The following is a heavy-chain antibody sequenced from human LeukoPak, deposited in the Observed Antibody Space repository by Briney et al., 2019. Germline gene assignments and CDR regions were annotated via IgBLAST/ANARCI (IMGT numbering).Heavy chain of an antibody. CDR3: AKDQVAAAAINWFDP. CDR2: IWYDGSNK. J-gene: IGHJ5*02. Sequence: PGGSLRLSCAASGFTFSSYGMHWVRQAPGKGLEWVAVIWYDGSNKYYADSVKGRFTTSRDNSKNTLYLQMNSLRAEDTAVYYCAKDQVAAAAINWFDPWGQGTLVTVSS. V-gene: IGHV3-33*06. D-gene: IGHD6-13*01. CDR1: GFTFSSYG.